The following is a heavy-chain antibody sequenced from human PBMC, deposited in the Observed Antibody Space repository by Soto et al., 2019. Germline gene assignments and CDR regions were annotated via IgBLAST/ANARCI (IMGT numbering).Heavy chain of an antibody. CDR2: ISGNGGST. Sequence: PGGSLRLSCAASGFTVSNYGMIWVRQAPGKGLEWVSTISGNGGSTYYAESVKGRFTISRDNSKNTLFLQMNSLRAEDTAVYYCAKDRTTLLWFGELPDYWGQGALVTVSS. V-gene: IGHV3-23*01. CDR3: AKDRTTLLWFGELPDY. D-gene: IGHD3-10*01. CDR1: GFTVSNYG. J-gene: IGHJ4*02.